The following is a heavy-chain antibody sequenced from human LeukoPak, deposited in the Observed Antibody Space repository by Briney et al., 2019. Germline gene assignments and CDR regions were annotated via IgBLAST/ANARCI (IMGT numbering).Heavy chain of an antibody. CDR2: ITSSSTYI. J-gene: IGHJ4*02. Sequence: GGSLRLSCAAPGXTLSSYSLNWVRQAAGKGLEWVSSITSSSTYIYFADSVKGRFTISRDNAKNSLFLQMNSLRVEDTGIYYCARGDYSSGWSLEYWGQGTLVTVSS. D-gene: IGHD6-19*01. CDR3: ARGDYSSGWSLEY. V-gene: IGHV3-21*01. CDR1: GXTLSSYS.